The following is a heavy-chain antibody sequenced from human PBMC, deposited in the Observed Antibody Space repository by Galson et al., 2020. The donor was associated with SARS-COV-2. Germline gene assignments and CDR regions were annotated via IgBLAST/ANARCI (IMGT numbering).Heavy chain of an antibody. D-gene: IGHD1-7*01. CDR1: GDSVSSNTVA. Sequence: SQTLSLTCAISGDSVSSNTVAWNWIRQSPSRGLEWLGKTYYRSKWHNLYAESVKGRININPDTSKNQFSLQLDSVTPEDTAVYYCARGRETGTTSRFDPWGQGTLVTVSS. CDR3: ARGRETGTTSRFDP. J-gene: IGHJ5*02. CDR2: TYYRSKWHN. V-gene: IGHV6-1*01.